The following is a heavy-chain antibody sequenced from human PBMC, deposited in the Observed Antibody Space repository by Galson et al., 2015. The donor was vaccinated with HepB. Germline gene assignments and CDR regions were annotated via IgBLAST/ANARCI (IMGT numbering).Heavy chain of an antibody. D-gene: IGHD4-17*01. CDR2: IYYSGST. J-gene: IGHJ4*02. CDR3: ARLGGYGDYEGSNWDY. CDR1: GGSISSGDYY. V-gene: IGHV4-30-4*01. Sequence: LSLTCTVSGGSISSGDYYWSWIRQPPGKGLEWIGYIYYSGSTYYNPSLKSRVTISVDTSKNQFSLKLSSVTAADTAVYYCARLGGYGDYEGSNWDYWGQGTLVTVSS.